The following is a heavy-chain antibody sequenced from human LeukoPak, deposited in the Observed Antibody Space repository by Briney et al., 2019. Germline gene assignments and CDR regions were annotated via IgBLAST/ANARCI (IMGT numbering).Heavy chain of an antibody. D-gene: IGHD3-22*01. CDR3: AKDAGYYDSSGYHNH. CDR1: GFTFDDYA. V-gene: IGHV3-9*01. Sequence: GGSLRLSCAASGFTFDDYAMHWGRQAPGKGREWVSGISGNSGSIGYADSVKVRVTISRDNAKNYMYLQMNSLRAEDTALYYCAKDAGYYDSSGYHNHWGQGTLVTVSS. CDR2: ISGNSGSI. J-gene: IGHJ5*02.